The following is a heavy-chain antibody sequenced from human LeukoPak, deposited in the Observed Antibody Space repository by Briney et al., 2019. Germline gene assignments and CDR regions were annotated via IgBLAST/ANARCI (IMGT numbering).Heavy chain of an antibody. V-gene: IGHV4-34*01. Sequence: SETLSLTCAVYGGSFSGYYWSWIRQPPGKGPEWIGEINHSGSTNYNPSLKSRVTISVDTSKNQFSLKLSSVTAADTAVYYCARVGVLDTAMPIYYFDYWGQGTLVTVSS. J-gene: IGHJ4*02. D-gene: IGHD5-18*01. CDR3: ARVGVLDTAMPIYYFDY. CDR2: INHSGST. CDR1: GGSFSGYY.